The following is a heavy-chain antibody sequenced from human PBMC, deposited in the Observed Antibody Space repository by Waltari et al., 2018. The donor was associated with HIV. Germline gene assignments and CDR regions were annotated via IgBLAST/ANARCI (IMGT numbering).Heavy chain of an antibody. J-gene: IGHJ6*02. D-gene: IGHD3-10*01. CDR3: ARGGEMGAPYVGMDV. CDR2: MNPSSGNS. Sequence: QAQPVQSGAAVKRPGASVKVSCTASGYTFTHYDFNWVRQPTGQGLEWMGWMNPSSGNSGVVQKFQGRVTMTRDTSISTAYMELSSLGSEDTAVYYCARGGEMGAPYVGMDVWGQGTTVTVSS. V-gene: IGHV1-8*01. CDR1: GYTFTHYD.